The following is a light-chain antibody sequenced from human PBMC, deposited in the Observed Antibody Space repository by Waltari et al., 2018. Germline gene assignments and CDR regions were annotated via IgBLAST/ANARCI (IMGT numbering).Light chain of an antibody. CDR2: GAS. V-gene: IGKV3-15*01. J-gene: IGKJ1*01. Sequence: IVMTQSPATLSVSPGERATLSCRASQTITSNLAWYQQKPGQVPRLLIYGASTRATDVPARFSGSGSGTDFTLTISNLQSEDSAVYYCQQYNNWWAFGQGTKVEIK. CDR3: QQYNNWWA. CDR1: QTITSN.